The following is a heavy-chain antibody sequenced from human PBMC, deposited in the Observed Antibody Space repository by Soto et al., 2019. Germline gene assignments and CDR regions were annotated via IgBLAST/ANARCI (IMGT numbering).Heavy chain of an antibody. V-gene: IGHV3-30-3*01. D-gene: IGHD1-26*01. J-gene: IGHJ4*02. CDR2: ISNTGGNK. CDR3: ARSGATRTIGGGFFDY. CDR1: GFTFSSSA. Sequence: QVQLVESGGGVVQPGRSLRLSCAAFGFTFSSSAMHWVRQAPGKGLEWVAVISNTGGNKNYADSSKGRFTISRDNSKNTLYLHMNSLRVEDTAVYYCARSGATRTIGGGFFDYWGQGTPVTVSS.